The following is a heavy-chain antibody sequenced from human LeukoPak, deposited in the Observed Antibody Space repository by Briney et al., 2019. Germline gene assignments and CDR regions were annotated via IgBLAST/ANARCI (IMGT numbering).Heavy chain of an antibody. CDR1: GFTFSNSW. CDR2: INPSGANT. CDR3: AKNAVVVAATYYFDY. D-gene: IGHD2-15*01. J-gene: IGHJ4*02. V-gene: IGHV3-23*01. Sequence: GGSLRLSCAGSGFTFSNSWMGWVRQAPGKGLEWISTINPSGANTYYAASVRGRLTISRDNSKDSLHLQMNGLRADDAAIYYCAKNAVVVAATYYFDYWGQGTLVTVSS.